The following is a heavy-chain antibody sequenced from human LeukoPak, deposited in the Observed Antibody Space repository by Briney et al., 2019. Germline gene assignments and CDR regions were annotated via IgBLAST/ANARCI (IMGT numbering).Heavy chain of an antibody. CDR2: ISRTGTN. CDR3: TREAMQQFPPYYYYYMDV. J-gene: IGHJ6*03. V-gene: IGHV4-4*07. D-gene: IGHD6-13*01. Sequence: SESLSLTCSVSGDSIINYYWSWIRQPAGKGLEWLGRISRTGTNDYNPSVKRRFTMSVDISKRQISLKLTSVTAADTAVYYCTREAMQQFPPYYYYYMDVWGKGTAVTVS. CDR1: GDSIINYY.